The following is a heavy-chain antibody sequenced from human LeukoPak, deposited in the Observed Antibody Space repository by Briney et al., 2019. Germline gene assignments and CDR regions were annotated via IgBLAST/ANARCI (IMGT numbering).Heavy chain of an antibody. Sequence: SETLSLTCTVSGGSISTYYWTWIRQPPGKGLEWIGYIHNSVTNSKPSLKSRVTISVDTSKNQSSLKLSSVTAADTAVYYCARQYYYDGSGPFQHWGQGTLVTVSS. CDR2: IHNSVT. CDR3: ARQYYYDGSGPFQH. D-gene: IGHD3-22*01. V-gene: IGHV4-59*08. CDR1: GGSISTYY. J-gene: IGHJ1*01.